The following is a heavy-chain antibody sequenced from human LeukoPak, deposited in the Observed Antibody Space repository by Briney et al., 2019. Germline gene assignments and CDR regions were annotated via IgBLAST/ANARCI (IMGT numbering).Heavy chain of an antibody. CDR3: ARGAYYYDSSTYLSDVAY. CDR2: ISSSGSTI. V-gene: IGHV3-48*01. CDR1: GFTISYYS. D-gene: IGHD3-22*01. Sequence: GGSLRLSCAASGFTISYYSINWVRQAPGKGLEWVSYISSSGSTIYYADSVKGRFTISRDNAKNSLYLQMNSLRAEDTAVYYCARGAYYYDSSTYLSDVAYWGQGTLVTVSS. J-gene: IGHJ4*02.